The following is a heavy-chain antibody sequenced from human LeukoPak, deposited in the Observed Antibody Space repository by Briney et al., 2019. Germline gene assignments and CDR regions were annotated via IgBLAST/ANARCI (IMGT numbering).Heavy chain of an antibody. CDR1: GFTFSSYG. CDR2: VWFDGSNK. J-gene: IGHJ4*02. V-gene: IGHV3-33*01. D-gene: IGHD5-18*01. CDR3: ARVYSVDTPFDY. Sequence: GRSLRLSCAASGFTFSSYGMHWVRQAPGKGLEWVAVVWFDGSNKNYADSVKGRFTISRDNSKNTLYLQMNSLRAEDTAVYYCARVYSVDTPFDYWGQGTLVIVSS.